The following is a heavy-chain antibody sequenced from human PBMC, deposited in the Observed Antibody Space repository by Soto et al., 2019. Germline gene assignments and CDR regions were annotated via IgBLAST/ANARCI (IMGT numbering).Heavy chain of an antibody. CDR1: GGTFSTYA. J-gene: IGHJ4*02. D-gene: IGHD5-18*01. CDR3: ASGIQLWLRRINNGYSG. Sequence: QVQLVQSGAEAKKPESSVKVSCKAPGGTFSTYAISWVRQAPGQGLEWMGGIIPMFGTANYAQRFQDRVTITADEATNTGYMELSSLRSEDTAVYFCASGIQLWLRRINNGYSGWGQGTLVTVSS. CDR2: IIPMFGTA. V-gene: IGHV1-69*12.